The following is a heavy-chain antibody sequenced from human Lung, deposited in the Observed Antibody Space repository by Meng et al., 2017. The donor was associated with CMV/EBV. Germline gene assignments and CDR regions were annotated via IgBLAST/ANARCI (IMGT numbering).Heavy chain of an antibody. V-gene: IGHV2-26*01. CDR1: GCSLSTTGMG. J-gene: IGHJ4*02. D-gene: IGHD6-6*01. CDR3: ALIGDVAGRPFDV. CDR2: IFSNDDK. Sequence: SGXXLAXLTGILTLTCTVSGCSLSTTGMGVDWIRQPPGKALEWLAHIFSNDDKSYSTSLKSRLTISKDTSQSQVVLTMTNMDPVDTATYYCALIGDVAGRPFDVXGQGXLVTVSS.